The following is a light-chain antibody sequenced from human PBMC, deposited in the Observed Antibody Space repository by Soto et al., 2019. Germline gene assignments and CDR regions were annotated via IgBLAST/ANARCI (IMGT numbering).Light chain of an antibody. CDR1: QSVNNY. J-gene: IGKJ1*01. Sequence: EVVLTQSPATLSLSPGERATLSCRASQSVNNYLAWYQQKPGQAPRLLISDTSNRATGIPARFSGSGSGADFTLTISSLEPEDFAVYYCQQRYNWPPTWTFGQGTKVEIK. CDR2: DTS. CDR3: QQRYNWPPTWT. V-gene: IGKV3-11*01.